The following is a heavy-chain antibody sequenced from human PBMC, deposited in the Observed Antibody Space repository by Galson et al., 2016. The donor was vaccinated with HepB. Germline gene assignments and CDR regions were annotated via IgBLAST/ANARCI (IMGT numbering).Heavy chain of an antibody. V-gene: IGHV2-5*08. CDR3: THSVKDFGSSYGYAMDV. D-gene: IGHD3-16*01. CDR1: GFSLSTSGVA. J-gene: IGHJ6*02. CDR2: IYWDDDK. Sequence: PALVKPTQTLTLTCTISGFSLSTSGVAVNWIRQPPGKPLEWLALIYWDDDKRYSPSLKSRFTITKDNSKNQVVLIMTDMDPVDTATYYCTHSVKDFGSSYGYAMDVWGQGTRVTVSS.